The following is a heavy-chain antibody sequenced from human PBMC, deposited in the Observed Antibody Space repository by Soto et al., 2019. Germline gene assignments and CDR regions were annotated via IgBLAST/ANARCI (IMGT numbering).Heavy chain of an antibody. V-gene: IGHV4-34*01. Sequence: SETLSLTCAVYGGSSSGYYWSWIRQPPGKGLEWIGEINHSGSTNYNPSLKSRVTISVDTSKNQFSLKLSSVTAADTAVYYCARAVPYCSSTSCYSLRYYYYYLDVWGKGTTVTVSS. CDR3: ARAVPYCSSTSCYSLRYYYYYLDV. CDR1: GGSSSGYY. D-gene: IGHD2-2*02. J-gene: IGHJ6*03. CDR2: INHSGST.